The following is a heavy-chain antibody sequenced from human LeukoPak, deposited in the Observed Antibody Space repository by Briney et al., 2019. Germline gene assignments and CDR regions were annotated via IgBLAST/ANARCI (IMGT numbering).Heavy chain of an antibody. CDR2: ISSSGSTI. CDR1: GLTFSSYE. D-gene: IGHD6-6*01. CDR3: ARVSSIGAHGAFDM. Sequence: GGSLRLSWAASGLTFSSYEMNWVRQAPWKGQEWVSYISSSGSTIYYADSVRGRFTISRDNAKNSLCLQMNSLRAEDTAVYYCARVSSIGAHGAFDMWGQGTMVTVSS. J-gene: IGHJ3*02. V-gene: IGHV3-48*03.